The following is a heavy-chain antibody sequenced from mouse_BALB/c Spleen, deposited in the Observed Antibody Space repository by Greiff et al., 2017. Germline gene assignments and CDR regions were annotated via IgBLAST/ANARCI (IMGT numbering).Heavy chain of an antibody. D-gene: IGHD1-1*01. V-gene: IGHV14-3*02. CDR3: ARGGYYGTIDYAMDY. Sequence: VQLQQSGAELVKPGASVKLSCKASGYNIKDTYMHWVKQRPEQGLEWIGRIDPANGNTKYDQKFQGKATITADKSSNTAYLQLSSRTSEDTAVSYCARGGYYGTIDYAMDYWGQGTSVTVSS. CDR2: IDPANGNT. CDR1: GYNIKDTY. J-gene: IGHJ4*01.